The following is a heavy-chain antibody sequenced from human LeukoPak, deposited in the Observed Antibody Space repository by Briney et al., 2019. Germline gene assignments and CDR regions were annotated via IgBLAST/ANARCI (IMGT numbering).Heavy chain of an antibody. CDR2: IHYTGST. CDR1: GGSIITYS. D-gene: IGHD4-23*01. J-gene: IGHJ6*03. CDR3: GRVQGGNSGYYYYYMDV. V-gene: IGHV4-59*12. Sequence: PSETLSLTCTVSGGSIITYSWGWIRQPPGKGLESVGYIHYTGSTNYNPSLRSRVTISVDTSKNQFSLKLSSVTAADTAVYYCGRVQGGNSGYYYYYMDVWGKGTTVTVSS.